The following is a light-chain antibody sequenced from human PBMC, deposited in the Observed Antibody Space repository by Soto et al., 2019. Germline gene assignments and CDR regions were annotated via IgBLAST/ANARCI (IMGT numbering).Light chain of an antibody. CDR3: CSYAGSDVV. Sequence: QSALTQPRSVSGSPGQSVTISCTGTSSDVGGYNYVSWYQQHPGKAPKLMIYDVSKRPSGVPDRFSGSKSGNTASLTISGLQAEDEADYCCCSYAGSDVVFGGGTKVTVL. CDR2: DVS. J-gene: IGLJ2*01. CDR1: SSDVGGYNY. V-gene: IGLV2-11*01.